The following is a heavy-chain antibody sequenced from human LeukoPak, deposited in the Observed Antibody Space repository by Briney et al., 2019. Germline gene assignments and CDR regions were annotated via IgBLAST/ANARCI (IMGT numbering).Heavy chain of an antibody. CDR3: ARSVDTAMVLHRGWFDP. V-gene: IGHV4-30-4*01. D-gene: IGHD5-18*01. J-gene: IGHJ5*02. CDR2: IYYSGST. Sequence: PSQTLSLTCTVSGGSISSANYYWSWIRQPPGKGLEWIGYIYYSGSTYYNPSLKSRVTISVDTSKNQFSLKLSSVTAADTAVYYCARSVDTAMVLHRGWFDPWGQGTLVTVSS. CDR1: GGSISSANYY.